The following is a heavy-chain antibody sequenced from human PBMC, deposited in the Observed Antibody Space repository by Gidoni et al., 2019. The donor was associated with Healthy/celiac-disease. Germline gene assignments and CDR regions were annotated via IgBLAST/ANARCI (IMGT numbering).Heavy chain of an antibody. CDR1: GFTLSSYA. J-gene: IGHJ4*02. V-gene: IGHV3-23*01. Sequence: EVQLLESGGGLVQPGGSLRLSCAASGFTLSSYAMSWVRQAPGKGLEWVSAISGSGGSTYYADSVKGRFTISRDNSKNTLYLQMNSLRAEDTAVYYCAKSPWYYDSSGYSHYFDYWGQGTLVTVSS. D-gene: IGHD3-22*01. CDR2: ISGSGGST. CDR3: AKSPWYYDSSGYSHYFDY.